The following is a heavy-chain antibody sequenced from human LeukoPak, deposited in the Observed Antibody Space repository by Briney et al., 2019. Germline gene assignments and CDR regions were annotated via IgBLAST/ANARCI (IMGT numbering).Heavy chain of an antibody. CDR1: GFTFSSYS. J-gene: IGHJ6*02. CDR3: ARDPIGTYYYGSGSYYGMDV. Sequence: GGSLRLSCAASGFTFSSYSMNWVCQAPGKGLEWVSSISSSSSYIYYADSVKGRFTISRDNAKNSLYLQMNSLRAEDTAVYYCARDPIGTYYYGSGSYYGMDVWGQGTTVTVSS. CDR2: ISSSSSYI. D-gene: IGHD3-10*01. V-gene: IGHV3-21*01.